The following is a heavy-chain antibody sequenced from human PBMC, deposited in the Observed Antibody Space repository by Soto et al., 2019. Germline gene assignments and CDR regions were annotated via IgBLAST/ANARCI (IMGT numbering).Heavy chain of an antibody. J-gene: IGHJ4*02. V-gene: IGHV3-23*01. D-gene: IGHD6-13*01. Sequence: EVQLLESGGGLVQPGGSLRLSCAASGFTFSSYAMSWVRQAPGKGLEWVSAISGSGGSTYYADSVKGRFTISRDNSKNTLYLQMKSLRAEDTAVYYCAKRNLWSIAAAGDYWGQGTLVTVSS. CDR1: GFTFSSYA. CDR3: AKRNLWSIAAAGDY. CDR2: ISGSGGST.